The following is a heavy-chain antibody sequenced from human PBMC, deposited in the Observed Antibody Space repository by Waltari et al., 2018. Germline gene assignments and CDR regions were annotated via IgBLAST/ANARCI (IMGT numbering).Heavy chain of an antibody. CDR3: ATYIGASLGTAAFDV. CDR2: ISYNGAT. Sequence: QLQLQESGPGLVKPSETLSLTCSVSVVSITTNRHYWGWIRQPPGQGLEWIGTISYNGATYSSPSLRRRVTIFRATSKNQLSLKLGSVTAADTAFYYCATYIGASLGTAAFDVWGQGTMVTVSS. J-gene: IGHJ3*01. CDR1: VVSITTNRHY. V-gene: IGHV4-39*01. D-gene: IGHD5-12*01.